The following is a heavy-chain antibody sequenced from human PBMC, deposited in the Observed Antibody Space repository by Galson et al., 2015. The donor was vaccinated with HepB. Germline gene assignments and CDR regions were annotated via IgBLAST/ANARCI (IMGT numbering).Heavy chain of an antibody. J-gene: IGHJ4*02. CDR3: ARDRDYRFDY. CDR2: ISANSGNT. V-gene: IGHV1-18*04. CDR1: GYTFTTNG. D-gene: IGHD4/OR15-4a*01. Sequence: SGYTFTTNGISWVRQAPGQGLEWVGWISANSGNTKYAQNLQGRVTLTRDTSTSTAYLELRSLRSDDTAAYYCARDRDYRFDYWGQGTLVTVSS.